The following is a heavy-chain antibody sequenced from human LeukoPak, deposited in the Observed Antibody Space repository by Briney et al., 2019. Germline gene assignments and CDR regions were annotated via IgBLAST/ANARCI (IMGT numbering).Heavy chain of an antibody. D-gene: IGHD1-26*01. CDR3: ARGIVGANYFDY. CDR1: GFTFSSYG. V-gene: IGHV3-23*01. Sequence: PGGTLRLSCAASGFTFSSYGMSWVRQAPGKGLEWVSAISGSGGSTYYADSVKGRFTISRDNSKNTLYLQMNSLRAEDTAVYYCARGIVGANYFDYWGQGTLVTVSS. CDR2: ISGSGGST. J-gene: IGHJ4*02.